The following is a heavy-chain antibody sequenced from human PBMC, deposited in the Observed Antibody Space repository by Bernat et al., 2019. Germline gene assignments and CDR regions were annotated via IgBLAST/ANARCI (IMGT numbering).Heavy chain of an antibody. V-gene: IGHV4-39*01. Sequence: QLQLQESGPGLVKPSETLSLPCTVSGGSISSSSYYWGWIRQPPGKGLEWIGSIYYSGSTYYNASLKSRVTISVDTSKNQFSLKLSSVTAADTAVYYCARQRSSSWYSPFEYWGQGTLVTVSS. J-gene: IGHJ4*02. CDR2: IYYSGST. CDR1: GGSISSSSYY. D-gene: IGHD6-13*01. CDR3: ARQRSSSWYSPFEY.